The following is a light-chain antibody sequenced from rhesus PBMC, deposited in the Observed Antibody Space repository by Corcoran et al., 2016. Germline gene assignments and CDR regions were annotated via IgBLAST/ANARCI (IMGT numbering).Light chain of an antibody. J-gene: IGKJ2*01. CDR1: QGISSY. V-gene: IGKV1-28*03. CDR3: LQHNSYPYS. Sequence: DIQMTQSPSSLSASVGDTVTITCRASQGISSYLNWFQQNPGKAPKLLIYAASSLERGVPSRFSGSGSGTDFTLTISSLQPEDFAVYYCLQHNSYPYSFGQGTKVEIK. CDR2: AAS.